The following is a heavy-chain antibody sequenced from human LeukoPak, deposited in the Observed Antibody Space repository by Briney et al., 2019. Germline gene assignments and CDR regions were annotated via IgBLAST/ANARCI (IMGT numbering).Heavy chain of an antibody. CDR1: GYTLTELS. J-gene: IGHJ4*02. D-gene: IGHD3-22*01. CDR3: ATVGLDYYDSSGYQYYFDY. V-gene: IGHV1-24*01. CDR2: FDPEDGET. Sequence: ASVTVSCKVSGYTLTELSMHWVRQAPGKGLEWMGGFDPEDGETIYAQKFQGRVTMTEDTSTDTAYMGLSSLRSEDTAVYYCATVGLDYYDSSGYQYYFDYWGQGTLVTVSS.